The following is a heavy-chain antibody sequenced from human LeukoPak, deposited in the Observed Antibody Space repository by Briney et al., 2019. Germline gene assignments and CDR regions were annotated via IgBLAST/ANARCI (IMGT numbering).Heavy chain of an antibody. Sequence: PSETLTLTCTVPGGSISSYYWSWIRQPPGKGLEWIGYIYYSGSTNYNPSLKSRVTISVDASKNQFSLKLSSVTAADTAVYYCARVYYYGSGTGVSRFDPWGQGTLVTVSS. D-gene: IGHD3-10*01. CDR1: GGSISSYY. J-gene: IGHJ5*02. CDR3: ARVYYYGSGTGVSRFDP. V-gene: IGHV4-59*01. CDR2: IYYSGST.